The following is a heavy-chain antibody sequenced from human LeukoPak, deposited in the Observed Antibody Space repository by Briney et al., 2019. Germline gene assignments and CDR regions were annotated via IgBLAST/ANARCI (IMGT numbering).Heavy chain of an antibody. CDR1: GGSFSSSNYY. J-gene: IGHJ4*02. Sequence: SETLSLTCTVSGGSFSSSNYYWSWVRQPAGKGLEWIGRMSTSGSTNYNPSLKSRVTISVDTSKNQFSLNLNSVTAADTAVYYCARHQYQLSALDYWGQGTLVTVSS. CDR2: MSTSGST. CDR3: ARHQYQLSALDY. D-gene: IGHD2-2*01. V-gene: IGHV4-61*02.